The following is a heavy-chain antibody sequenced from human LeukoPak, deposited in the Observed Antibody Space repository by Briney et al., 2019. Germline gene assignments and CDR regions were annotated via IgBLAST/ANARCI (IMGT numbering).Heavy chain of an antibody. V-gene: IGHV4-4*07. CDR1: GDSMHSYY. J-gene: IGHJ6*03. CDR3: AREKAGTLTRAYYYIDV. Sequence: SETLSLTCTVSGDSMHSYYWSWIRQSPDKGLERIGRAYSGVNAYYNPSLQSRVTISVDKSNNQFSLDLTSVTAADTALYYCAREKAGTLTRAYYYIDVWGKGITVTVSS. D-gene: IGHD1-26*01. CDR2: AYSGVNA.